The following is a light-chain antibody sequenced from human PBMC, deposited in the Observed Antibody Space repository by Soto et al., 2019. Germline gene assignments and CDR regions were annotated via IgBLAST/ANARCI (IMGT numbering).Light chain of an antibody. CDR2: YDR. V-gene: IGLV3-21*04. J-gene: IGLJ2*01. CDR1: NIGSRS. CDR3: QVWDSGSGHRV. Sequence: SYELTQPPSVSVAPGRTARITCWGNNIGSRSVHWHQQMPGQAPLLVIYYDRDRPSGIPERFSGSNSGNTATLTINRVEAGDEASYYCQVWDSGSGHRVFGGGTKLTVL.